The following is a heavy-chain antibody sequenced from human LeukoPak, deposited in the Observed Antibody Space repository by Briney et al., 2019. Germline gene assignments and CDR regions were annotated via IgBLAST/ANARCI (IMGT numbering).Heavy chain of an antibody. CDR3: ARKGLGGELGGFDS. Sequence: RPGRSLRLSWAASGYTFGDYGMSWVRQVAGKGLEWVSGINRGGAITGYADFVKGRFTISRDKAKNSLYLQMNCMRGEDRSIYDCARKGLGGELGGFDSWRKGPLVTVSS. J-gene: IGHJ4*02. D-gene: IGHD1-7*01. CDR2: INRGGAIT. CDR1: GYTFGDYG. V-gene: IGHV3-20*01.